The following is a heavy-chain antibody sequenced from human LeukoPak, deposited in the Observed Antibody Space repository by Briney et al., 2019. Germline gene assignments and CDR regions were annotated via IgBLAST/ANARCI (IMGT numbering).Heavy chain of an antibody. Sequence: GGSLRLSCAASGFTFSSYGMHWVRQAPGKGLEWVAFIRYDGSNKYYADSVKGRFTISRDNSKNTLYLQMNSLRAEDTAVYYCATKGYSSGWYGNWGQGTLVTVSS. CDR2: IRYDGSNK. J-gene: IGHJ4*02. CDR1: GFTFSSYG. CDR3: ATKGYSSGWYGN. D-gene: IGHD6-19*01. V-gene: IGHV3-30*02.